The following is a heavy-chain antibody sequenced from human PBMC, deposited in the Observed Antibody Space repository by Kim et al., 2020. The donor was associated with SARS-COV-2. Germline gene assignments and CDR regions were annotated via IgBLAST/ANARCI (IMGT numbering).Heavy chain of an antibody. V-gene: IGHV5-51*01. J-gene: IGHJ4*02. CDR3: ARKDYYDSSGYAY. D-gene: IGHD3-22*01. Sequence: GESLKISCQGSGYSFSNYWIAWVRQMPGKGLEWMGIIYPGDSDTRYSPSFQGQVTISADKSISTAYLQWSSLKASDTAMYYCARKDYYDSSGYAYWGQGTLVTVSS. CDR1: GYSFSNYW. CDR2: IYPGDSDT.